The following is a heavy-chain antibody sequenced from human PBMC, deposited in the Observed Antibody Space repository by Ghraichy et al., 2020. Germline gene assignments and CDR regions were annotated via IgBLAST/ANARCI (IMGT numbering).Heavy chain of an antibody. CDR1: GFTFSSYS. V-gene: IGHV3-21*01. D-gene: IGHD5-24*01. CDR2: ISSTSSYI. CDR3: ASGKEMATIITGFDF. J-gene: IGHJ4*02. Sequence: SLRLSCAASGFTFSSYSMNWVRQAPGKGLEWVSSISSTSSYIYYADSVKGRFTISRDNAKNSLYLQMNSLRAEDTALYYCASGKEMATIITGFDFWGQGTLVTVSS.